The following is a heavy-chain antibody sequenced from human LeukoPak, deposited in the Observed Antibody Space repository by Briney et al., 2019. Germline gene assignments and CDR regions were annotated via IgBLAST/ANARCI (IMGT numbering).Heavy chain of an antibody. CDR1: GYSISSGYY. Sequence: SETLSLTCNVSGYSISSGYYWGWIRQSPGKGLEWIGTVYHTGTTYYSPSLKSRLAISLDTSTNRFSLKLTSVTATDTAVYYCASAHYEATGLGYYFKFRGQGTLVSVSS. J-gene: IGHJ4*02. CDR2: VYHTGTT. V-gene: IGHV4-38-2*02. CDR3: ASAHYEATGLGYYFKF. D-gene: IGHD2-8*02.